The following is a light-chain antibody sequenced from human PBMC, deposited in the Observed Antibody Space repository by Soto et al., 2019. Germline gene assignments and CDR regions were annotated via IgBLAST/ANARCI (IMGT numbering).Light chain of an antibody. CDR3: QQYSSFSRT. CDR2: DAS. Sequence: IHRTQSPATVSASVLYRVTITFLSSQTISTWLAWYQQKPGKAPELLIYDASTLESGVPSRFSGSGSGTEISLTISSLQPDDFATFYCQQYSSFSRTFGQGTKVDIK. V-gene: IGKV1-5*01. J-gene: IGKJ1*01. CDR1: QTISTW.